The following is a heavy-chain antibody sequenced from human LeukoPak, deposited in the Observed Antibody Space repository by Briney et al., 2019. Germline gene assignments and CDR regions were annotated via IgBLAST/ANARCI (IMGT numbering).Heavy chain of an antibody. V-gene: IGHV4-59*01. CDR2: IYYSGST. CDR3: ARAYGDYGLGYFDY. Sequence: SETLSLTCTVSGGSISSYYWSWIRQPPGKGLEWIGYIYYSGSTNYNPSLKSRVTISVDTSKNQFSLKLSSVTAADTAVYYCARAYGDYGLGYFDYWGQGTLVTVSS. D-gene: IGHD4-17*01. J-gene: IGHJ4*02. CDR1: GGSISSYY.